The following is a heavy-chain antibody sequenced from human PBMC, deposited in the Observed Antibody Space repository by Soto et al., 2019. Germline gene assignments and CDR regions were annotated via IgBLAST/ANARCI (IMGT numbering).Heavy chain of an antibody. CDR3: AKIPVEGDAFDI. CDR2: ISGSGGST. CDR1: GFTFSSYA. J-gene: IGHJ3*02. D-gene: IGHD3-3*01. Sequence: GGSLRLSCAASGFTFSSYAMSWVRQAPGKGLEWVSAISGSGGSTYHADSVKGRFTISRDNSKNTLYLQMNSLRAEDTAVYYCAKIPVEGDAFDIWGQGTMVTVSS. V-gene: IGHV3-23*01.